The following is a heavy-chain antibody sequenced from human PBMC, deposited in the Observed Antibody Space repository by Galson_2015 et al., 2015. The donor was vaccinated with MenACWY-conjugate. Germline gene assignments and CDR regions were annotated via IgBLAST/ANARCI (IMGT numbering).Heavy chain of an antibody. J-gene: IGHJ3*01. CDR2: IKHDGSGK. V-gene: IGHV3-7*01. D-gene: IGHD6-19*01. CDR1: GFTFSNYW. CDR3: ARAKEQWLSKTFDV. Sequence: SLRLSCETSGFTFSNYWLGWVRQAPGKGLEWVANIKHDGSGKFYVDSVKGRFIISRDNDKNSLYLQMDSLRAEDTAVYFCARAKEQWLSKTFDVWGQGTLVTVSS.